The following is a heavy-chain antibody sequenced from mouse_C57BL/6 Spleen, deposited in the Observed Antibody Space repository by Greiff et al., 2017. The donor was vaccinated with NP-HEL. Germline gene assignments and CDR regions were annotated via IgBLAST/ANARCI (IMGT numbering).Heavy chain of an antibody. D-gene: IGHD2-5*01. CDR2: ISSGGSYT. V-gene: IGHV5-6*01. CDR1: GFTFSSYG. J-gene: IGHJ1*03. Sequence: EVQLKESGGDLVKPGGSLKLSCAASGFTFSSYGMSWVRQTPDKRLEWVATISSGGSYTYYPDSVKGRFTISRDNAKNTLYLQMSSLKSEDTAMYYCARGTGYSNWYFDVWGTGTTVTVSS. CDR3: ARGTGYSNWYFDV.